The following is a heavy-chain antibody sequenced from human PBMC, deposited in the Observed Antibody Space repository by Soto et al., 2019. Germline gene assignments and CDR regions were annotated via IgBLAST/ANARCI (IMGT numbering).Heavy chain of an antibody. D-gene: IGHD3-22*01. J-gene: IGHJ4*02. CDR2: ISPYNGNT. V-gene: IGHV1-18*01. CDR1: GYTFINSA. Sequence: QVQLVQSGGEVKQPGASVRVSCKATGYTFINSAIAWVRQAPGQGLEWMGWISPYNGNTNYAQRVQGRVTITTDTSTSTAYIEIRSLTSDDTAVYYCARDQSSGVFDYWGQGTLVTVST. CDR3: ARDQSSGVFDY.